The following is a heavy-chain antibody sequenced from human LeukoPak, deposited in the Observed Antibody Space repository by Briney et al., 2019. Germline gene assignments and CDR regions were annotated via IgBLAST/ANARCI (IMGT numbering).Heavy chain of an antibody. CDR2: ISSSGSTI. CDR1: GFTFSNYE. D-gene: IGHD5-18*01. V-gene: IGHV3-48*03. Sequence: PGGSLRLSCAASGFTFSNYEMNWVRQAPGKGLAWVSYISSSGSTIYYADSVKGRFTISRDNAKNSLYLQMNSLRAEDTAVYYCAQIYNYGSSQFDYWGQGTLVTVSS. J-gene: IGHJ4*02. CDR3: AQIYNYGSSQFDY.